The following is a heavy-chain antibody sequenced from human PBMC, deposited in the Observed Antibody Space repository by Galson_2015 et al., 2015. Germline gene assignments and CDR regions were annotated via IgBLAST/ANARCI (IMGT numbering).Heavy chain of an antibody. CDR2: ISYDGSNK. CDR3: AREFTVTTGGFDY. D-gene: IGHD4-17*01. CDR1: GFTFSSYG. Sequence: SLRLSCAASGFTFSSYGMHWVRQAPGKGLEWVAVISYDGSNKYYADSVKGRFTISRDNSKNTLYLQMNSLRAEDTAVYYCAREFTVTTGGFDYWGQGTLVTVSS. J-gene: IGHJ4*02. V-gene: IGHV3-30*03.